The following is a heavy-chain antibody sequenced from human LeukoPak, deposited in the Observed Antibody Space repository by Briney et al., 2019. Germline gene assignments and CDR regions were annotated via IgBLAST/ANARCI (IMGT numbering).Heavy chain of an antibody. CDR3: ARSGLPLFYYYMDV. V-gene: IGHV1-2*02. J-gene: IGHJ6*03. D-gene: IGHD2-8*02. Sequence: GASVPVSCKASGYTFPGYFIHWVRQAPGQGLEWMGWINPNSGGTDYAQKFQGRVTMARDTSITTAYMELSRLRSDDTALYYCARSGLPLFYYYMDVWGKGTTVTVSS. CDR1: GYTFPGYF. CDR2: INPNSGGT.